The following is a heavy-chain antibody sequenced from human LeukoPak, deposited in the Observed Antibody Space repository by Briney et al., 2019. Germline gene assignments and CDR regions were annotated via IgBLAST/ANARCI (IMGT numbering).Heavy chain of an antibody. CDR3: TTAAFVGATAY. V-gene: IGHV3-15*07. Sequence: GGSLRLSCAASGFTFSILAMNWVRQAPGKGLEWVGRIKSKTGGGTIDYAAPVKGRFTISRDDSKDTLYLQMNSLKSEVTAVYHCTTAAFVGATAYWGQGALVIVSS. CDR2: IKSKTGGGTI. CDR1: GFTFSILA. J-gene: IGHJ4*02. D-gene: IGHD1-26*01.